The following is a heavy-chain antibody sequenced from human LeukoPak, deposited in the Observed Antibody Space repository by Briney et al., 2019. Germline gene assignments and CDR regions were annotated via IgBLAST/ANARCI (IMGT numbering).Heavy chain of an antibody. D-gene: IGHD5-12*01. V-gene: IGHV3-33*03. CDR3: AKDRNRGYSYGFDY. Sequence: GRSLRLSCAASGFAFSNYAMYWVRQAPGKGLERVAGIWYDGSKKYYVDSMKGRFTISRDNSRNTVYLQMDSLRAEDTAVYYCAKDRNRGYSYGFDYWGQGTLVTVSS. CDR1: GFAFSNYA. J-gene: IGHJ4*02. CDR2: IWYDGSKK.